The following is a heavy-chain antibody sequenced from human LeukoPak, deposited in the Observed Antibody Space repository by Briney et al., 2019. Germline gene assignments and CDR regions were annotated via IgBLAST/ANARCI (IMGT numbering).Heavy chain of an antibody. V-gene: IGHV3-33*01. CDR1: GFTFSSYG. Sequence: GRSLRLSCAASGFTFSSYGMHWVRQAPVKGLEWVAVIWYDGSNKYYADSVKGRFTISRDNSKNTLYLQMNSLRAEDTAVYYCARDTAPCTGDPFFCGYYYGMDVWGQGTTVTVSS. CDR2: IWYDGSNK. J-gene: IGHJ6*02. D-gene: IGHD3-10*02. CDR3: ARDTAPCTGDPFFCGYYYGMDV.